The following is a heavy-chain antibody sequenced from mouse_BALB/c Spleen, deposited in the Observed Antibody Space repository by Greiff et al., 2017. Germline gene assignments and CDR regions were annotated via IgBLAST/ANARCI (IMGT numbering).Heavy chain of an antibody. Sequence: VQLQQSGAELVKPGASVKLSCTASGFNIKDTSMHWVKQRPEQGLEWIGRIDPANGNTKYDPKFQGKATITADTSSNTAYLQLSSLTSEDTAVYYCASGGNYYGSSYERSYWYFDVWGAGTTVTVSS. J-gene: IGHJ1*01. CDR3: ASGGNYYGSSYERSYWYFDV. CDR2: IDPANGNT. D-gene: IGHD1-1*01. CDR1: GFNIKDTS. V-gene: IGHV14-3*02.